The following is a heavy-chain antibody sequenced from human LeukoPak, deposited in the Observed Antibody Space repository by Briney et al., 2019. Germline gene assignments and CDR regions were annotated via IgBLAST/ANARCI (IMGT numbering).Heavy chain of an antibody. CDR2: IYYSGST. Sequence: SETLSLTCTVSGGSISSYYWSWIRQPPGKGLEWIGYIYYSGSTNYNPSLKSRVTISVDTSKNQFSLKLSSVTAADTAVYYCARDLAVAGPGNWFDPWGQGTLVTVSS. V-gene: IGHV4-59*01. CDR3: ARDLAVAGPGNWFDP. D-gene: IGHD6-19*01. CDR1: GGSISSYY. J-gene: IGHJ5*02.